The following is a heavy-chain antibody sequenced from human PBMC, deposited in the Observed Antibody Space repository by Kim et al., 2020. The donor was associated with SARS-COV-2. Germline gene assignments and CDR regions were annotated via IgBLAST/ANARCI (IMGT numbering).Heavy chain of an antibody. CDR3: ARWEVAFFYGLDV. V-gene: IGHV1-69*01. D-gene: IGHD3-3*02. Sequence: NYAQKFRGRVTITADESTSTAYLDVNNWRSDDTSVYYCARWEVAFFYGLDVWGQGTTVAVSS. J-gene: IGHJ6*02.